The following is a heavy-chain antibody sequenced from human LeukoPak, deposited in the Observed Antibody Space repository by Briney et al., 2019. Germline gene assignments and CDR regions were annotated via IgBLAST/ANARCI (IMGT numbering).Heavy chain of an antibody. Sequence: SETLSLTCTVSGGSISSGGYYWSWIRQHPGKGLEWIGYIYYSGSTNYNPSLKSRVTISVDTSKNQFSLKLSSVTAADTAVYYCARHGPYSSGWSTKYFQHWGQGTLITVSS. D-gene: IGHD6-19*01. CDR1: GGSISSGGYY. V-gene: IGHV4-61*08. CDR3: ARHGPYSSGWSTKYFQH. J-gene: IGHJ1*01. CDR2: IYYSGST.